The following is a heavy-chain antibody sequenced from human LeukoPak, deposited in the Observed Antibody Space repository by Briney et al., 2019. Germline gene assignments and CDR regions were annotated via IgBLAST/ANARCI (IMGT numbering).Heavy chain of an antibody. CDR1: GFTFSSYS. Sequence: GGSLRLSCAASGFTFSSYSMNWVRQAPGKGLEWVSYISSSSSTIYYADSVKGRFTISRDNAKNSLYLQMNSLRSDDTAVYYCARDQGPTIAVARLAFDIWGQGTMVTVSS. J-gene: IGHJ3*02. D-gene: IGHD6-19*01. CDR2: ISSSSSTI. CDR3: ARDQGPTIAVARLAFDI. V-gene: IGHV3-48*01.